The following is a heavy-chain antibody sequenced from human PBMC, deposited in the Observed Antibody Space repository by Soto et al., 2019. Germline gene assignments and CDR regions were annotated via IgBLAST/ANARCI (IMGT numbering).Heavy chain of an antibody. J-gene: IGHJ4*02. Sequence: EVQLLESGGGLVQPGGSLRLSCAASGFTFSNYAMNWVRQAPGKGLEWVSTISSSSGSTYYADSVKGRFTISRDKSKNFLYLQMNSLRGDDTAVYYCAKVGSEIYSGQHSDYWGQGTLVTISS. V-gene: IGHV3-23*01. CDR1: GFTFSNYA. CDR2: ISSSSGST. CDR3: AKVGSEIYSGQHSDY. D-gene: IGHD5-12*01.